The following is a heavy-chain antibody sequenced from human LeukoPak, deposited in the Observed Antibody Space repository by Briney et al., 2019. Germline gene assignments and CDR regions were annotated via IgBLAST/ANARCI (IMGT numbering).Heavy chain of an antibody. Sequence: SETLSLTCTVSGGSISTYYWSWIRQPPGKGLEWLGYIYYTGTTNYNPSLKSRVTISVDTATNQFSLKLRSVTAADTAVYYCARDFSAAFDIWGQGTMVTVSS. D-gene: IGHD2/OR15-2a*01. CDR2: IYYTGTT. CDR3: ARDFSAAFDI. J-gene: IGHJ3*02. CDR1: GGSISTYY. V-gene: IGHV4-59*01.